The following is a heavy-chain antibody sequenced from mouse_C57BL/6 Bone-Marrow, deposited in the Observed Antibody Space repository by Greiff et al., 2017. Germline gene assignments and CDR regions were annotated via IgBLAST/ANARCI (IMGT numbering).Heavy chain of an antibody. CDR3: ARSYYYGSRRVYFDY. CDR1: GYTFTDYY. J-gene: IGHJ2*01. CDR2: IYPGSGNT. D-gene: IGHD1-1*01. V-gene: IGHV1-76*01. Sequence: VQLQQSGAELVRPGASVKLSCKASGYTFTDYYINWVKQRPGQGLEWIARIYPGSGNTYYNEKFKGKATLTAEQSSSTAYMQLSSLTSEDSAVYFCARSYYYGSRRVYFDYWGQGTTLTVSS.